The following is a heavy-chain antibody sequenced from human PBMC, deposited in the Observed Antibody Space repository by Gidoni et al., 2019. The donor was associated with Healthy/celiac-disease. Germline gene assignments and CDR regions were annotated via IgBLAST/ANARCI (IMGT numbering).Heavy chain of an antibody. CDR3: ARGDTAMDPTYYYYYYGMDV. CDR2: MNPNSGNT. J-gene: IGHJ6*02. Sequence: MGWMNPNSGNTGYAQKFQGRVTMTRHTSISTAYMELSSLRSEDTAVYYCARGDTAMDPTYYYYYYGMDVWGQGTTVTVSS. V-gene: IGHV1-8*01. D-gene: IGHD5-18*01.